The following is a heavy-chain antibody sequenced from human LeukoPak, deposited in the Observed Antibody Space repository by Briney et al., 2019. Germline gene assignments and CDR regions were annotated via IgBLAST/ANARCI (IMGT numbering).Heavy chain of an antibody. Sequence: PGRSLRLSCAASRFTFSNYGMYWVRQAPGKGLEYVAVISYDGGNKFYADSVKGRFTVSRDNSKNTLYLQMNSLRAEDTAVYYCAKDQRHDPRYCSGGSCATRGFLYDYWGQGTLVTVSS. D-gene: IGHD2-15*01. J-gene: IGHJ4*02. CDR1: RFTFSNYG. CDR2: ISYDGGNK. V-gene: IGHV3-30*18. CDR3: AKDQRHDPRYCSGGSCATRGFLYDY.